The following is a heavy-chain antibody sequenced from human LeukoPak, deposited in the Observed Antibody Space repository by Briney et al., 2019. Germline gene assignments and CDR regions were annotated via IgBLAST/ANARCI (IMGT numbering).Heavy chain of an antibody. CDR2: ISGRDDST. CDR1: GFSFSNYA. CDR3: AKWGDYDVLTGYYDSDY. J-gene: IGHJ4*02. Sequence: GGSLRLACAASGFSFSNYAMSWVRQVPGKGLEWVSAISGRDDSTYYADSVKGRFTISRDTSKNTLYLQMNSLRSEDTAVYYCAKWGDYDVLTGYYDSDYWGQGTLVTVSS. D-gene: IGHD3-9*01. V-gene: IGHV3-23*01.